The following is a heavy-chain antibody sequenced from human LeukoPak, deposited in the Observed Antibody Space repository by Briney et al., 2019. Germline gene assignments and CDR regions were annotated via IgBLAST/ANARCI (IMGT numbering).Heavy chain of an antibody. J-gene: IGHJ2*01. Sequence: GGSLRLSCTASGFTFSSYALSWVRQAPGKGLEWVSSISESGDTPYYADSVKGLFTISGDNSKNTLYLQMSSLRAEDTAVYYCAQLLDDNPIRWYFGLWGRGTLVTVSS. V-gene: IGHV3-23*01. CDR2: ISESGDTP. CDR1: GFTFSSYA. D-gene: IGHD1-14*01. CDR3: AQLLDDNPIRWYFGL.